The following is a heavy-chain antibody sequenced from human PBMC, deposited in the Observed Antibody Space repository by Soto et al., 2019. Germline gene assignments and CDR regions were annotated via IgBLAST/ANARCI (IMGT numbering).Heavy chain of an antibody. D-gene: IGHD1-1*01. CDR1: GFTFDNYV. CDR3: AKVDYWNNFRFFDR. V-gene: IGHV3-23*01. Sequence: GESLKISCVASGFTFDNYVMTWVRQAPGKGLEWVSAISGNSGFTWYADSVKGRFTLSRDNFKNTLSLEMNNLRAEDTAVYFCAKVDYWNNFRFFDRWGQ. CDR2: ISGNSGFT. J-gene: IGHJ5*02.